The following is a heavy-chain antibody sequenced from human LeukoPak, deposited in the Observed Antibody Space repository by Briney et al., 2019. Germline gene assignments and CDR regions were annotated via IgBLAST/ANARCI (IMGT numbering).Heavy chain of an antibody. CDR2: IRTKRDKYAT. V-gene: IGHV3-73*01. D-gene: IGHD6-19*01. CDR1: GFTFSDSN. Sequence: GGSLRLSCETSGFTFSDSNMHWVRQASGKGLEWVGRIRTKRDKYATEYAASVKGRFTISRDDSKNTAYLQMNSLRTEDTAMYYCTRQGPQPVDDFDYWGQGTLVTVSS. CDR3: TRQGPQPVDDFDY. J-gene: IGHJ4*02.